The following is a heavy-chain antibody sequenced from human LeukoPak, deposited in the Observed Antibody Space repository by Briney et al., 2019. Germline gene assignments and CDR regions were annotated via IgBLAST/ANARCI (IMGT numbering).Heavy chain of an antibody. CDR2: INHSGST. J-gene: IGHJ4*02. V-gene: IGHV4-34*01. CDR1: GGSFSGYY. Sequence: SETLSLTCAVYGGSFSGYYWSWIRQPPGKGLEWIGEINHSGSTNYNPSLKSRVTISVDTSKNQFSLKLSSVTAADTAVYYCARMGGSGSYPFFYWGQGTLVTVSS. D-gene: IGHD1-26*01. CDR3: ARMGGSGSYPFFY.